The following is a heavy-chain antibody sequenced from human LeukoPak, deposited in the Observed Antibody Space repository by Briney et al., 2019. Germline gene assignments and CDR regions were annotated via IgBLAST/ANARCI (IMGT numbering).Heavy chain of an antibody. CDR1: GGSINSSIYY. V-gene: IGHV4-39*01. J-gene: IGHJ3*02. CDR2: IYYSGST. Sequence: PSETLSLTCTVSGGSINSSIYYWGWIRQPPGKGLEWIGTIYYSGSTYYNPSLKSRVTISVDTSKNQFSLKLSSVTASDTAVYYCARRLAPSRNDAFDIWGQGTMVTVSS. CDR3: ARRLAPSRNDAFDI. D-gene: IGHD6-13*01.